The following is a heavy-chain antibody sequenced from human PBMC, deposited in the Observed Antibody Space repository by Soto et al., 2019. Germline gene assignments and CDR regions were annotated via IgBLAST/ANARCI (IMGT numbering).Heavy chain of an antibody. D-gene: IGHD4-17*01. CDR1: GFTFSSYS. V-gene: IGHV3-48*02. CDR3: ARDFGYGDYVDY. Sequence: EVQLVESGGGLIQPGGSLRLSCAASGFTFSSYSMNWLRQAPWKGLEWVSYISSGSSTIYYAESVKGRFTISRDNAKNSLYLQLNSLRDEDTAVYYCARDFGYGDYVDYWGQGTLVTVSS. CDR2: ISSGSSTI. J-gene: IGHJ4*02.